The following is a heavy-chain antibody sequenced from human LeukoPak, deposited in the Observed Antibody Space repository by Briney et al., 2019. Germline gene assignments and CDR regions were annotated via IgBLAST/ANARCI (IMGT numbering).Heavy chain of an antibody. D-gene: IGHD6-19*01. CDR3: ARVYSSGWYVDY. V-gene: IGHV4-59*08. CDR2: IYYSGST. CDR1: GGSISRNY. Sequence: SETLSLTCTVSGGSISRNYWSWIRQPPGKGLEWIGYIYYSGSTNYNPSLKSRATISVDTSKNQFSLKLSSVTAADTAVYYCARVYSSGWYVDYWGQGTLVTVSS. J-gene: IGHJ4*02.